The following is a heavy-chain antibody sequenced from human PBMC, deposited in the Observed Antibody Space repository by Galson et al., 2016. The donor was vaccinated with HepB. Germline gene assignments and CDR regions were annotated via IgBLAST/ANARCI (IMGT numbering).Heavy chain of an antibody. CDR2: IYSGGST. CDR1: GFTVSSNY. V-gene: IGHV3-53*01. J-gene: IGHJ5*02. Sequence: SLRLSCAASGFTVSSNYMNWVRQAPGKGLEWVSLIYSGGSTYYADSVEGRFTISRDNSKNTLYLQMSSLISEETAVYYCAREGRHLAAAGLDLWGQGTLAPVSS. D-gene: IGHD6-13*01. CDR3: AREGRHLAAAGLDL.